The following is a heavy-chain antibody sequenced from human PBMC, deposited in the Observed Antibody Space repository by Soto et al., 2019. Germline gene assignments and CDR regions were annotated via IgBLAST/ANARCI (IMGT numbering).Heavy chain of an antibody. J-gene: IGHJ6*02. CDR2: ISAAGDP. V-gene: IGHV3-13*05. Sequence: EVQLVESGGGLVQPGGSLRLSCEASGFTFRNYDMHWVRQGTGNGLEWVSGISAAGDPDYADSVEGRFTISRENAQNSFFLQMNSLRVGDTDVYYCARTDRDFYGLDVWGQGTTVIVSS. CDR3: ARTDRDFYGLDV. CDR1: GFTFRNYD.